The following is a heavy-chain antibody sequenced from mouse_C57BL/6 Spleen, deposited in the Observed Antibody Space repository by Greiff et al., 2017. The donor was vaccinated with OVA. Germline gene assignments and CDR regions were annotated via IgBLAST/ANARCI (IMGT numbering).Heavy chain of an antibody. CDR1: GFNIKDYY. V-gene: IGHV14-2*01. CDR3: ARGGFITWYCDV. CDR2: LDPEDGET. J-gene: IGHJ1*03. D-gene: IGHD1-1*01. Sequence: EVQLQPSGAELVKPGASVKLSCTASGFNIKDYYMHWVKQRTEQGLEWIGRLDPEDGETKYAPTFQGNSTITADTSSNTAYLQRSSLTSEDTAVYYCARGGFITWYCDVWGTGTTVTVSS.